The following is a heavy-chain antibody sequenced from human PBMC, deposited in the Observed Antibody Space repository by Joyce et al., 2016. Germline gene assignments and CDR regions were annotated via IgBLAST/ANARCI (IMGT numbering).Heavy chain of an antibody. V-gene: IGHV3-48*01. CDR2: ISSSSSTI. CDR1: GFTFSSYS. Sequence: EVQLVESGGGLVQPGGSLRLSCAASGFTFSSYSMNWVRQAPGKGRGWVSYISSSSSTIYYADSVKGRFTISRDNAKNSLYLQMNSLRAEDTAVYYCAKADYGDKIDAFDIWGQGTMVTVSS. CDR3: AKADYGDKIDAFDI. J-gene: IGHJ3*02. D-gene: IGHD4-17*01.